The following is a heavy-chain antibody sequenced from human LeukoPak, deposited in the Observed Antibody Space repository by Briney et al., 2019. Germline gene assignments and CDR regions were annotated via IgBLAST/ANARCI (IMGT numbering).Heavy chain of an antibody. CDR1: GYTFTGYY. J-gene: IGHJ4*02. V-gene: IGHV1-2*06. D-gene: IGHD5-18*01. CDR3: ATEGYSYGTGTFDY. Sequence: ASVKVSCKASGYTFTGYYMHWVRQAPGQGLEWMGRINPNSGGTNYAQKFQGRVTMTEDTSTDTAYMELSSLRSEDTAVYYCATEGYSYGTGTFDYWGQGTLVTVSS. CDR2: INPNSGGT.